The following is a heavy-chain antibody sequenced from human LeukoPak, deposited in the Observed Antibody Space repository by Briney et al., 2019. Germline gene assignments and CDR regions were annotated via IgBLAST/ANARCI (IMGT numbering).Heavy chain of an antibody. D-gene: IGHD1-26*01. CDR1: GFTFSSYS. J-gene: IGHJ4*02. V-gene: IGHV3-21*01. CDR2: ISSSSSYI. Sequence: GGSLRLSCAASGFTFSSYSMNWVRQAPGKGLEWVSSISSSSSYIYYADSVKGRFTISRDNAKNSLYLQMNSLRAEDTAVYYCARDSRVGAATDYWGQGTLVTVSS. CDR3: ARDSRVGAATDY.